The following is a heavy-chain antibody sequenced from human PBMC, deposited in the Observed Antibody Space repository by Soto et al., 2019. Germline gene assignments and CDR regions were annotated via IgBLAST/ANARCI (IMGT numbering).Heavy chain of an antibody. CDR1: GFSLSTSGVG. D-gene: IGHD5-12*01. J-gene: IGHJ4*02. CDR2: IYWDDDK. CDR3: AHTRDRYDPTTAHFDY. V-gene: IGHV2-5*02. Sequence: QITLKESGPTLVKPTQTLTLTCTFSGFSLSTSGVGVGWIRQPPGKALEWLALIYWDDDKRYSPSLKSRLTPTKATSKKQAVITMTNLDPMDTATYYCAHTRDRYDPTTAHFDYWCQGTLVTVSS.